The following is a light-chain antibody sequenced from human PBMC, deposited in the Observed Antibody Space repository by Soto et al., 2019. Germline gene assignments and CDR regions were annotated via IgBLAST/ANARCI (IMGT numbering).Light chain of an antibody. CDR3: MQALQTPLT. Sequence: DIVMTQSPLSLPVTPGEPASISCRSSQSLLHSNGYNYLDWYRQKPGQSPQLLIYLGSNRASGVPDRFSGSGSGTDFTLKISRVEAEDVGVYYCMQALQTPLTFGQGTKVEIK. CDR1: QSLLHSNGYNY. CDR2: LGS. V-gene: IGKV2-28*01. J-gene: IGKJ1*01.